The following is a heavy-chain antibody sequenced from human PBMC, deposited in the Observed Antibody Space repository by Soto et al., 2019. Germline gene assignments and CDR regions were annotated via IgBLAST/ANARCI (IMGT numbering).Heavy chain of an antibody. CDR3: ARAGNYYDSSGYYYGFDY. Sequence: ASVKVSCKASGYTFTSYGISWVRQAPGQGLEWMGWISAYNGNTNYAQKLQGRVTMTTDTYTSTAYMELRSLRSDDTAVYYCARAGNYYDSSGYYYGFDYWGQGTLVTVSA. V-gene: IGHV1-18*04. J-gene: IGHJ4*02. CDR2: ISAYNGNT. D-gene: IGHD3-22*01. CDR1: GYTFTSYG.